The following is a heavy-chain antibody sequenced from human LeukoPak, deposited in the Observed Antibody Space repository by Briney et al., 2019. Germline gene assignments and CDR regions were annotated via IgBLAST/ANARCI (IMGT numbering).Heavy chain of an antibody. V-gene: IGHV1-18*01. CDR2: ISAYNGNT. Sequence: PRASVKVSCKASGYTFTSYGISWVRQAPGQGLEWMGWISAYNGNTNYAQKLQGRVTMTTDTYTSTAYMELRSLRSDDTAMYYCARESHETREDYWGQGTLVTVSS. D-gene: IGHD1-1*01. CDR1: GYTFTSYG. CDR3: ARESHETREDY. J-gene: IGHJ4*02.